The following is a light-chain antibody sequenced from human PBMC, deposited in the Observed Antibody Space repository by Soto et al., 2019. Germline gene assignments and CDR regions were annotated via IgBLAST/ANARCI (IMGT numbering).Light chain of an antibody. CDR2: SAS. CDR3: LLESNYPLT. CDR1: QGVRDD. Sequence: IQMTQSPSSLSASVGDRVTITCRASQGVRDDVGWYQQKPGKAPKLLIYSASTLQSGVPSRFSGSGSGTDFTLSSSGLQPVAFATYYCLLESNYPLTFGGGTKVEIK. V-gene: IGKV1-6*01. J-gene: IGKJ4*01.